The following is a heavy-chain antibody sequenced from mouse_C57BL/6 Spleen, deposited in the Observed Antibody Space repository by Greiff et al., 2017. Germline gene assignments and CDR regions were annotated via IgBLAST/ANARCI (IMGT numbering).Heavy chain of an antibody. V-gene: IGHV1-62-2*01. Sequence: QVQLQQSGAELVKPGASVQLSCKASGYTFTEYTIHWVKQRSGQGLEWIGWFYHRSGSLKYNEKFKDKATLTADKSSSKVHMELSRLTSGDSAVYFCARNEEDYGSSHWYFDVGGTGTTVTVSS. CDR3: ARNEEDYGSSHWYFDV. D-gene: IGHD1-1*01. J-gene: IGHJ1*03. CDR2: FYHRSGSL. CDR1: GYTFTEYT.